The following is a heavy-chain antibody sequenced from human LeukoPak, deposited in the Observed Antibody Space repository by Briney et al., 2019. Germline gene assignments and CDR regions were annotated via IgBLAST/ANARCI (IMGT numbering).Heavy chain of an antibody. CDR2: IYYSGST. Sequence: SETLSLTCTVSGGSISSSSYYWGWIRQPPGKGLEWIGSIYYSGSTYYNPSLKSRVTISVDTSKNQFSLKLSSVTAADTAVYYCARVITIFGVDILMYFDYWGQGTLVTVSS. V-gene: IGHV4-39*01. J-gene: IGHJ4*02. CDR1: GGSISSSSYY. D-gene: IGHD3-3*01. CDR3: ARVITIFGVDILMYFDY.